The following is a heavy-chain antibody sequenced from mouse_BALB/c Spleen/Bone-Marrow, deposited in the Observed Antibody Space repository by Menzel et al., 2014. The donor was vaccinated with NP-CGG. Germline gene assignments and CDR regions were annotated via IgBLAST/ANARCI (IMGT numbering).Heavy chain of an antibody. Sequence: EVMLVESGGGLVQPGGSLKLSCTASGFTFSDYYMYWVRQTPEKRLEWVANISNGGNNTFYLDTVNGRFTISRDNAKNTLYLQMSRLKSEDTAMYYCARHDGIYAAWFAYWGQGTPVTVSA. CDR2: ISNGGNNT. CDR1: GFTFSDYY. D-gene: IGHD2-1*01. J-gene: IGHJ3*01. CDR3: ARHDGIYAAWFAY. V-gene: IGHV5-12*01.